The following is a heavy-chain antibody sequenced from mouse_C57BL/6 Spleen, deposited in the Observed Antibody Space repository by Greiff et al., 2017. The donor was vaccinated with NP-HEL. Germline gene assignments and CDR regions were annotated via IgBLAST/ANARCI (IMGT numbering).Heavy chain of an antibody. CDR1: GYTFTSYW. D-gene: IGHD2-4*01. V-gene: IGHV1-64*01. CDR3: ASSTMITTGDYYAMDY. CDR2: IHPNSGST. J-gene: IGHJ4*01. Sequence: QVQLQQSGAELVKPGASVKLSCEASGYTFTSYWMHWVKQRPGQGLEWIGMIHPNSGSTNYNEKFKSKATLTVDKSSSTAYMQLSSLTSEDSAVYYCASSTMITTGDYYAMDYWGQGTSVTVSS.